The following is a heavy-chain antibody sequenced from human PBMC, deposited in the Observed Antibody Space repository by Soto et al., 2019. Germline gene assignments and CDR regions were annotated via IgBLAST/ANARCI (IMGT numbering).Heavy chain of an antibody. CDR3: ARDGPYYYASRMDV. Sequence: EVQLVESGGGLVQPGGSLRLSCVASGIPVSSNYMTWVRQAPGKGLEWVSVLHSGGDTYYANSVKGRFTISRHDPTNTLFLQKNSLTAEDTAVYYCARDGPYYYASRMDVWGQGTTVTVSS. V-gene: IGHV3-53*04. D-gene: IGHD3-10*01. CDR1: GIPVSSNY. CDR2: LHSGGDT. J-gene: IGHJ6*02.